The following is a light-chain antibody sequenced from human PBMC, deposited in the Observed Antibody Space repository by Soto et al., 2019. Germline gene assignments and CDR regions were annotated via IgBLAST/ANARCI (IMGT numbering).Light chain of an antibody. CDR3: RQSYSIPAA. CDR2: AAS. J-gene: IGKJ1*01. V-gene: IGKV1-39*01. CDR1: QSISNH. Sequence: ASLEARVFIXXRASQSISNHLNWYQQKPGKAPKLXIFAASSLQSGVPSRFSGSRSGPDFTFAFGSLHPEDFATYSIRQSYSIPAAFGEGTKVDIK.